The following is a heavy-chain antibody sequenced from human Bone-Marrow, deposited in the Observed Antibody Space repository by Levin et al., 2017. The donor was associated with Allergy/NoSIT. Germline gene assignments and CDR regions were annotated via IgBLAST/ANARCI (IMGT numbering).Heavy chain of an antibody. CDR1: GFTFSTYS. D-gene: IGHD5-12*01. CDR3: ARDTGSAYESTAGPDY. CDR2: ISNSGSLI. J-gene: IGHJ4*02. Sequence: LKISCAASGFTFSTYSMNWVRQAPGKGLECISFISNSGSLIYYADSVKGRFTISRDNAKNSLFLQMNSLRDEDTAVYYCARDTGSAYESTAGPDYWGQGTLVTVSS. V-gene: IGHV3-48*02.